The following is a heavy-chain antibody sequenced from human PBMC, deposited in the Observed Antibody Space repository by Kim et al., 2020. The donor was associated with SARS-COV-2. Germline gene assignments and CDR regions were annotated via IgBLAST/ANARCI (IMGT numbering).Heavy chain of an antibody. CDR3: ARDKDWYFDL. CDR2: DGSQT. V-gene: IGHV3-33*01. CDR1: GFTFRNYG. Sequence: GGSLRLSCVASGFTFRNYGMHWVRQAPGKGLEWLAHDGSQTNYADSVKGRFTISRDNSKNTLYMQMNSLRAEDTAVYYCARDKDWYFDLWGRGTLLIVSS. J-gene: IGHJ2*01.